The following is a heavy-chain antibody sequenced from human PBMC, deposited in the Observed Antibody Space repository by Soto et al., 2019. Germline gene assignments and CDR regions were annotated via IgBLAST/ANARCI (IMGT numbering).Heavy chain of an antibody. CDR2: IWSNSRK. CDR1: GLTFSKYS. D-gene: IGHD1-1*01. CDR3: VRDYNSAFDY. J-gene: IGHJ4*02. Sequence: LRLSCAASGLTFSKYSMKWVRQAPGKGLEWVSYIWSNSRKYYADSVKGRFLIARDDVMDSLYLQMNSLREEDTAIYYCVRDYNSAFDYWGPGILVTVSS. V-gene: IGHV3-48*02.